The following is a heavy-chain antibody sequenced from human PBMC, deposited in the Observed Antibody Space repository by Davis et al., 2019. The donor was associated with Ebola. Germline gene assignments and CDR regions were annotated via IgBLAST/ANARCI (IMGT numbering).Heavy chain of an antibody. Sequence: PGGSLRLSCAASGFTFSSYAMSWVRQAPGKGLEWVSAISGSGGSTYYADSVKGRFTISRDNSKNTLYLQMNSLRVEDTGVYYCAKDQRFGSGYFSDWGQGTLVTVSS. D-gene: IGHD3-10*01. CDR3: AKDQRFGSGYFSD. CDR2: ISGSGGST. J-gene: IGHJ4*02. V-gene: IGHV3-23*01. CDR1: GFTFSSYA.